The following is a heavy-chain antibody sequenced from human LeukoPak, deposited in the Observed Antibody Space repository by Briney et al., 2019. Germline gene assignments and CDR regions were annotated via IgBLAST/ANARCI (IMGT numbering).Heavy chain of an antibody. CDR1: GFTFSNAW. V-gene: IGHV3-23*01. Sequence: PGGSLRLSCTTSGFTFSNAWMSWVRQAPGKGLEWVSAISGSGGSTYYADSVKGRFTISRDNSKNTLYLQMNSLRAEDTAVYYCAKDLALWGYAFDYWGQGTLVTVSS. J-gene: IGHJ4*02. CDR3: AKDLALWGYAFDY. CDR2: ISGSGGST. D-gene: IGHD3-16*01.